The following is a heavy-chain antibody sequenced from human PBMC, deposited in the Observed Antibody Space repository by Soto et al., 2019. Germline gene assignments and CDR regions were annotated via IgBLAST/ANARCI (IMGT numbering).Heavy chain of an antibody. CDR2: ISPKSGGT. CDR1: GYTFSDYY. CDR3: TRNAFYYNSSGYHDGFDI. Sequence: GPSVKVSCKASGYTFSDYYVHWVRQAPGQGLEWMGWISPKSGGTNYAQKFQGRVTMTRDTSVFTAYMELSRLRSDDTAVYYCTRNAFYYNSSGYHDGFDIWGQGTLVTVSS. V-gene: IGHV1-2*02. D-gene: IGHD3-22*01. J-gene: IGHJ3*02.